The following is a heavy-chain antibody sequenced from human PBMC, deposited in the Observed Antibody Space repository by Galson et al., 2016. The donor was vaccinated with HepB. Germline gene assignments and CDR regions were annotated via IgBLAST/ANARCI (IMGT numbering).Heavy chain of an antibody. CDR3: AKTQGGYCTRTNCSFLNYGMDV. CDR2: ISGSAGST. V-gene: IGHV3-23*01. CDR1: VFTFSSYA. D-gene: IGHD2-8*01. Sequence: SLRLSCAASVFTFSSYAMYWVRQAPGKGLEWVSGISGSAGSTFYADSVKGRFTISRDNSKNTLYLQMNSLRAEDTAVYYCAKTQGGYCTRTNCSFLNYGMDVWGQGTTVTVSS. J-gene: IGHJ6*02.